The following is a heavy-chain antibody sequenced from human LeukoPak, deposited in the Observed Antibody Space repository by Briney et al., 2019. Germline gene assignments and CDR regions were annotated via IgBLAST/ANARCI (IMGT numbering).Heavy chain of an antibody. CDR1: GFAFSSYA. D-gene: IGHD6-19*01. CDR2: ISGSGGST. J-gene: IGHJ4*02. V-gene: IGHV3-23*01. CDR3: AKGKDDSSGWYFFY. Sequence: GGSLRLSCAASGFAFSSYAMSWVRQAPGKGLEWVSAISGSGGSTYYADSVKGRFTISRDNSKNTLYLQMNSLRAEDTAVYYCAKGKDDSSGWYFFYWGQGTLVTVSS.